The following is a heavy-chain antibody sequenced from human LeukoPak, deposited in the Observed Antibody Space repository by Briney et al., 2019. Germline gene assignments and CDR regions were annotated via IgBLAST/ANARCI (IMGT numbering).Heavy chain of an antibody. CDR1: GFTFSSYW. J-gene: IGHJ4*02. CDR2: IKQDGSEK. Sequence: GGSLRLSCAASGFTFSSYWMSWVRQAPGKGLEWVANIKQDGSEKYYVDSVKGRFTISRDNAKNSLYLQMNSLRAEDTAVYYCARPYYDSSGPLQTLWDYWGQGTLVTVSS. CDR3: ARPYYDSSGPLQTLWDY. V-gene: IGHV3-7*04. D-gene: IGHD3-22*01.